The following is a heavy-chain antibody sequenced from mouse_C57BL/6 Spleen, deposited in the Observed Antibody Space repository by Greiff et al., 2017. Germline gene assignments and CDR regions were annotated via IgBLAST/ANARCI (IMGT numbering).Heavy chain of an antibody. CDR3: ARSSSFAFLFDY. CDR1: GFTFSDYG. V-gene: IGHV5-17*01. CDR2: FSSGSSTS. J-gene: IGHJ2*01. Sequence: EVQRVESGGGLVKPGGSLKLSCAASGFTFSDYGMHWVRQAPEKGLEWVAYFSSGSSTSYYADTVKGRFTISRDKAKNTLFLQMTSLRSEDTAMDYCARSSSFAFLFDYWGQGTTLTVSS. D-gene: IGHD1-1*01.